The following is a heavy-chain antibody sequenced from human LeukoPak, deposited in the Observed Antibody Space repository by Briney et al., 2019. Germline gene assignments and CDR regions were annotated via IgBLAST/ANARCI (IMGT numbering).Heavy chain of an antibody. J-gene: IGHJ3*02. V-gene: IGHV3-23*01. CDR3: AKSQLVGATYALDI. CDR1: GFSFSSYD. CDR2: IRGSGGST. Sequence: GGSLRLSCAASGFSFSSYDMSWVRQAPAKGLEWVSGIRGSGGSTFYADSVKGRFTISRDNSKNTLNLLMNSLRAEDTAVYYCAKSQLVGATYALDIWGQGTVVTVSS. D-gene: IGHD1-26*01.